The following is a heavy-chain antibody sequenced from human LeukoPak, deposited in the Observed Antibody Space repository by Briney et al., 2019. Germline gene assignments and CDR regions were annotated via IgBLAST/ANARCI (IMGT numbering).Heavy chain of an antibody. CDR3: ARVIAARPGDYFDY. D-gene: IGHD6-6*01. CDR1: GFTFISYG. CDR2: IKEDGSEK. J-gene: IGHJ4*02. Sequence: PGGSLRLSCAASGFTFISYGTSWVRQAPGKGLEWVANIKEDGSEKYYVDSVKGRFIISKDNAKNSVYLQMNSLRVEDTAVYYCARVIAARPGDYFDYWGQGSLVTVSS. V-gene: IGHV3-7*01.